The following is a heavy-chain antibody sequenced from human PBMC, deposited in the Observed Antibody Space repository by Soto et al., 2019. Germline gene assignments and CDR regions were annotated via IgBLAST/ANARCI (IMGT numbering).Heavy chain of an antibody. J-gene: IGHJ4*02. CDR3: ARYYCSGTCYYYDC. CDR2: IYYTGST. D-gene: IGHD2-15*01. CDR1: GGSISSYF. Sequence: SETLSLTCTVSGGSISSYFWSWIRQTPGKGLEWIGYIYYTGSTNYNPSLKSRVSFSVDTSKNQFSLKLSSVTAADTAVYYCARYYCSGTCYYYDCWGQGTLVTVSS. V-gene: IGHV4-59*01.